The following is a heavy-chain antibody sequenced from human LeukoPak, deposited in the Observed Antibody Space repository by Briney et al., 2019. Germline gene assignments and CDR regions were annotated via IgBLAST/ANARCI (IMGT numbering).Heavy chain of an antibody. J-gene: IGHJ4*02. Sequence: GGSLRLSCVASGFTFSNYGMHWVRQAPGKGLEWVAFIRFDESRTFYGDSVKGRFIISRDNSENTLFLHMHSLRPEDTAVYYCAKALVLTVAGTYYVDHWGQGTLVTVSS. V-gene: IGHV3-30*02. CDR2: IRFDESRT. CDR3: AKALVLTVAGTYYVDH. CDR1: GFTFSNYG. D-gene: IGHD6-19*01.